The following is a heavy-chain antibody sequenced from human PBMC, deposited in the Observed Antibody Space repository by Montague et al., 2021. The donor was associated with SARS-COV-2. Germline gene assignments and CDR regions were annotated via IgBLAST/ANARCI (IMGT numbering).Heavy chain of an antibody. J-gene: IGHJ4*02. CDR2: TSGGT. Sequence: TSGGTDYNPSLESRVTMSVDTSKNQFSLKVNSVAAADTAMYYCARGVVADAPVLDYWGRGTLVTVDS. CDR3: ARGVVADAPVLDY. D-gene: IGHD2-15*01. V-gene: IGHV4-4*07.